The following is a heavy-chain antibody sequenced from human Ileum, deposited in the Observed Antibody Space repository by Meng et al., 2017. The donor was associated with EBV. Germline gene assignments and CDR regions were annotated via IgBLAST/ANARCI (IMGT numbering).Heavy chain of an antibody. J-gene: IGHJ4*02. V-gene: IGHV4-4*02. CDR3: ASSDYYRSDY. CDR2: TSHSGST. Sequence: QVKLQELVPGLGKPSGTLSLPCAVSGGSISRSDWWSWVRQPPGKGLEWIGETSHSGSTNYSPSLKSRVTISLDKSKNQLSLKLNSVTAADTAVYYCASSDYYRSDYWGQGTLVTVSS. D-gene: IGHD3-22*01. CDR1: GGSISRSDW.